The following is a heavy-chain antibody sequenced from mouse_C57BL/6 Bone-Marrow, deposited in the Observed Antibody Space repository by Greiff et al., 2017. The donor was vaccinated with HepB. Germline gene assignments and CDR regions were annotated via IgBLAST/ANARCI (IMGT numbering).Heavy chain of an antibody. CDR3: ARLEYSKGDWFAY. CDR2: IDPSDSYT. J-gene: IGHJ3*01. V-gene: IGHV1-59*01. CDR1: GYTFTSYW. D-gene: IGHD2-5*01. Sequence: QVQLQQPGAELVRPGTSVKLSCKASGYTFTSYWMHWVKQRPGQGLEWIGVIDPSDSYTNYNQKFKGKATLTVDTSSSTAYMQLSSLTSEDSAVYYCARLEYSKGDWFAYWGQGTLVTVSA.